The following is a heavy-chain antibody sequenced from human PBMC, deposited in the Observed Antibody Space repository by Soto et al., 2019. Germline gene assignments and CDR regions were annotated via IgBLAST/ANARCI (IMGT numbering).Heavy chain of an antibody. Sequence: AFSTYAMSWVRQAPGKGLEWLSGISGSGGTTYYADSVKGRFTISRDKSKTTLYLQMNSLRAEDTAVYYCARGGATTVTLFDYWGQGTLVTVSS. J-gene: IGHJ4*02. D-gene: IGHD4-17*01. CDR3: ARGGATTVTLFDY. CDR2: ISGSGGTT. CDR1: AFSTYA. V-gene: IGHV3-23*01.